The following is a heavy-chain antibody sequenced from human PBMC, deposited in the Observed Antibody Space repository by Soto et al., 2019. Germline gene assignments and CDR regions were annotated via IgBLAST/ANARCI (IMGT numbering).Heavy chain of an antibody. CDR2: IYYGGST. CDR1: GDSISTDY. D-gene: IGHD4-4*01. Sequence: PSETLSLTCTVSGDSISTDYWSWIRQSPGKGLEWIGFIYYGGSTNYNPSLKSRVTISVDTPKNQFSLKLSSVTAADTAVYYCARGMTTVTTLDYWGQGTLVTVSS. CDR3: ARGMTTVTTLDY. V-gene: IGHV4-59*08. J-gene: IGHJ4*02.